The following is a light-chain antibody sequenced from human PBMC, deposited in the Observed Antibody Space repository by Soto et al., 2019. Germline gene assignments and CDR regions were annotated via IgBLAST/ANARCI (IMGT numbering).Light chain of an antibody. CDR1: GSNLGRNY. V-gene: IGLV1-51*01. J-gene: IGLJ1*01. CDR2: ANV. CDR3: GSWDNILRAYV. Sequence: QSVLTQPPSVSATPGQKVTISCSGSGSNLGRNYVSWYQQLPGTAPKLLIYANVYRFSGIPDRFSASKSGTSATLGITGLQTGDEGDYYCGSWDNILRAYVFGTGTKVTVL.